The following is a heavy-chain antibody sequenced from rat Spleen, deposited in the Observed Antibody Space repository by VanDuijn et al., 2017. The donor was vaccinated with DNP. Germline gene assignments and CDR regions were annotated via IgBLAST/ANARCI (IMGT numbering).Heavy chain of an antibody. J-gene: IGHJ3*01. Sequence: EVQLVESGGGLVQPGRSLKLSCAASGFTFSDYYMAWVRQAPTKGLEWVAYISFDGGNIYYRDSVKGRFTISRDNAKRTQYLQMNSLRSEDKATYYCVTHPSWFGYWGPGTLVPVSS. CDR2: ISFDGGNI. CDR1: GFTFSDYY. CDR3: VTHPSWFGY. V-gene: IGHV5-25*01.